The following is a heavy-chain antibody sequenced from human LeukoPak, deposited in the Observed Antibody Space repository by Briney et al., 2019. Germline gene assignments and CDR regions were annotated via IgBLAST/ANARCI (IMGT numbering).Heavy chain of an antibody. CDR3: ARHGGYAPDY. V-gene: IGHV4-34*01. J-gene: IGHJ4*02. D-gene: IGHD2-15*01. CDR1: GGSFSGYY. Sequence: PSETLSLTCAVYGGSFSGYYWSWIRQPPGKGLEWIGEINHSGSTNYNPSLKSRVTISVDTSKNQFSLKLSSVTAADTAVYYCARHGGYAPDYWGQGTLVTVSS. CDR2: INHSGST.